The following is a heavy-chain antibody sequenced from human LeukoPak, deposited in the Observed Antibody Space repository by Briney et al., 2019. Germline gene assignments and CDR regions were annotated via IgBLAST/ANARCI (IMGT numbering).Heavy chain of an antibody. Sequence: SETLSLTCAVYGGSFSGYYWSWIRQSPGKGLEWIGENNHSGSTNYNPSLKSRVIVSVDTSKNQFSLRLSSVTAADTAVYYCARGYGSGIPGNWGQGTLVTVSS. CDR3: ARGYGSGIPGN. V-gene: IGHV4-34*01. CDR1: GGSFSGYY. CDR2: NNHSGST. J-gene: IGHJ4*02. D-gene: IGHD3-10*01.